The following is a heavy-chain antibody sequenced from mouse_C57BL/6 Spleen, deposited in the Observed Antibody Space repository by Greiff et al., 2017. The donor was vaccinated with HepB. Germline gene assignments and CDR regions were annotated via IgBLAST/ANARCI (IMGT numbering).Heavy chain of an antibody. D-gene: IGHD2-4*01. CDR2: INPSNGGT. CDR3: ARARLRGAMDY. Sequence: QVQLQQPGTELVKPGASVKLSCKASGYTFTSYWLHWVKQRPGQGLEWIGNINPSNGGTNYNEKFKSKATMTVDKSSSTAYMKLSSLTSEDSAVYECARARLRGAMDYWGKGTSVTVSS. V-gene: IGHV1-53*01. J-gene: IGHJ4*01. CDR1: GYTFTSYW.